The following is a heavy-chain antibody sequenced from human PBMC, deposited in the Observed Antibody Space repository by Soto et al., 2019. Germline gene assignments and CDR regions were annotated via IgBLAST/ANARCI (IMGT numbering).Heavy chain of an antibody. D-gene: IGHD2-15*01. J-gene: IGHJ5*02. CDR2: ISAYNGNT. V-gene: IGHV1-18*01. CDR3: ARSEYCSGGSCYLNWFDP. CDR1: GYTFTSYG. Sequence: ASVKVSCKASGYTFTSYGISWVRRAPGQGLEWMGWISAYNGNTNYAQKLQGRVTMTTDTSTSTAYMELRSLRSDDTAVYYCARSEYCSGGSCYLNWFDPWGQGTLVTV.